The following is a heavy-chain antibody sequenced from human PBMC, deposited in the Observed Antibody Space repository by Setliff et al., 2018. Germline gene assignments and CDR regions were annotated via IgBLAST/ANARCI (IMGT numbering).Heavy chain of an antibody. Sequence: SETLSLTCAASGGTFSYYYWTWIRQPPGKGLEWIGEINHSGSTSYNPSLDSRVTISIDTSKNQFSLNLRYVTAADTGLYYCARGRNIKLRLLDSWGQGKLVTVSS. CDR2: INHSGST. V-gene: IGHV4-34*01. J-gene: IGHJ4*02. CDR3: ARGRNIKLRLLDS. CDR1: GGTFSYYY. D-gene: IGHD1-20*01.